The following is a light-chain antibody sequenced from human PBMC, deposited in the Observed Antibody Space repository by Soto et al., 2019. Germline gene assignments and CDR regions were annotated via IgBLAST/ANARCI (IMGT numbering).Light chain of an antibody. V-gene: IGLV1-44*01. CDR1: SFNIGRNT. CDR3: TAWDDSLNGGG. CDR2: SDN. J-gene: IGLJ3*02. Sequence: QSVLTQPPSASGTPGQRVTISCSGSSFNIGRNTVNWYQQVTGTAPKLLIYSDNQRPSGVPDRFSGSKSGTSASLAISGLQSEDEADYYCTAWDDSLNGGGFGGGTKLTVL.